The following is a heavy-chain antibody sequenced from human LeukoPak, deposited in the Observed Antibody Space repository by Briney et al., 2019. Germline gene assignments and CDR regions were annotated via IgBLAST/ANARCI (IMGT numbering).Heavy chain of an antibody. D-gene: IGHD1-26*01. CDR1: GFTFSSYA. J-gene: IGHJ4*02. CDR3: AKEGREGGSYFPFDY. CDR2: ISGSGGRT. V-gene: IGHV3-23*01. Sequence: GGSLRPSCAASGFTFSSYAMSWVRQAPGEGLEWVSGISGSGGRTYYADSVKGRFTISRDNSKNTLYLQMNSLRAEGTAVYSCAKEGREGGSYFPFDYWGQGTLVTVSS.